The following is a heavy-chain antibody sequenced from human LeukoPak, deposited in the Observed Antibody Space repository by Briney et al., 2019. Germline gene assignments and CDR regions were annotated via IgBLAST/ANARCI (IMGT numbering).Heavy chain of an antibody. CDR2: ISYDGSNK. CDR1: GFTFSSYA. J-gene: IGHJ4*02. CDR3: ARDPAKAELGYSQPHFDY. V-gene: IGHV3-30-3*01. D-gene: IGHD3-22*01. Sequence: GGSLRLSCAASGFTFSSYAMHWVRQAPGKGLEWVAVISYDGSNKYYADSVKGRFTISRDNSKNTLYLQMNSLRAEDTAVYYCARDPAKAELGYSQPHFDYWGQGTLVTVSS.